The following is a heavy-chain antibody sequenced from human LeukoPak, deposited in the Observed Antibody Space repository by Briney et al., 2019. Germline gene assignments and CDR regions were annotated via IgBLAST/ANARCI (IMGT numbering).Heavy chain of an antibody. V-gene: IGHV4-4*02. D-gene: IGHD6-19*01. CDR2: IYHSGST. Sequence: PSGTLSLTCAVSGGSISSSNWWSWVRQPPGKGLEWIGEIYHSGSTNYNPSLKSRVTISVDKSKNQFSLKLSSVTAADTAVYYCARGQVGRAGTFRIWAYFDHWGQGTLVIVSS. CDR1: GGSISSSNW. CDR3: ARGQVGRAGTFRIWAYFDH. J-gene: IGHJ4*02.